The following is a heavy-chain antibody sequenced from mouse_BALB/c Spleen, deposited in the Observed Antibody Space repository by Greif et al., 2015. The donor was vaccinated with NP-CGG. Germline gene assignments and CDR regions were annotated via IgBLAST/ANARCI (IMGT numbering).Heavy chain of an antibody. CDR3: ARGGHYYGSSPYAMDY. Sequence: QVQLQQSGAELMKPGASVKISCKATGYTFSSYWIEWVKQRPGHGLEWIGEILPGSGSTNYNEKFKGKATFTADTSSNTAYMQLSSLTSEDSAVYYCARGGHYYGSSPYAMDYWGQGTSVTVSS. CDR2: ILPGSGST. V-gene: IGHV1-9*01. CDR1: GYTFSSYW. J-gene: IGHJ4*01. D-gene: IGHD1-1*01.